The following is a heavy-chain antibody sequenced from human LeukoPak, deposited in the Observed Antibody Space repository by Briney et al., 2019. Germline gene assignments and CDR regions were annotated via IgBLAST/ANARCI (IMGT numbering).Heavy chain of an antibody. CDR3: AKTIFGVVIIASAFDI. J-gene: IGHJ3*02. CDR2: ISGSGGST. CDR1: GFTISSYA. D-gene: IGHD3-3*01. V-gene: IGHV3-23*01. Sequence: GGSLRLSCAASGFTISSYAMSWVRQAPGKGLEWVSAISGSGGSTYYADSVKGRFTISRDNSKNTLYLQLNSLRAEDTAVYYCAKTIFGVVIIASAFDIWGQGTMVTVSS.